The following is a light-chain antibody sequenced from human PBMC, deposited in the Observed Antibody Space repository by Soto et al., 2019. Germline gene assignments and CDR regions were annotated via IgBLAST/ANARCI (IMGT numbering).Light chain of an antibody. V-gene: IGKV4-1*01. J-gene: IGKJ1*01. CDR1: QSLLYSSNNKNY. CDR3: QQYFDTPWT. CDR2: WAS. Sequence: DIVMTQSPDSLAVSLGERATINCKSSQSLLYSSNNKNYLAWYQQKPGQPPMLLIYWASTRESGVPDRFSGSGSETDFTLTISSLQAEDVAVYYCQQYFDTPWTFGQGTKVEIK.